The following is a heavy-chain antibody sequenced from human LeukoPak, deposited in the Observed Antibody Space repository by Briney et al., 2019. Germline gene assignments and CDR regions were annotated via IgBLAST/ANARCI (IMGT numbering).Heavy chain of an antibody. Sequence: GGSLRLSCAASGFTFSSYEMNWVRQAPGKGLEWVSYISSSGSTIYYADSVKGRFTISRDNAKNSLYLQMNSLRAEDTVVYYCARDVDTAMVDYWGQGTLVTVSS. CDR1: GFTFSSYE. J-gene: IGHJ4*02. D-gene: IGHD5-18*01. V-gene: IGHV3-48*03. CDR3: ARDVDTAMVDY. CDR2: ISSSGSTI.